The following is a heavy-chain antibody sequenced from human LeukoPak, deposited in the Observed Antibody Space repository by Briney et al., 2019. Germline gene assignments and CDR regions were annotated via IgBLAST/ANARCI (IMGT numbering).Heavy chain of an antibody. CDR1: GFTVSSNY. V-gene: IGHV3-53*01. Sequence: PGGSLRLSCADSGFTVSSNYMSWLRQAPGKGLEWVSVIYSGGSTYYADSVKGRFTISRDNSKNTLYLQMNSLRAWATSVYYCARGYSSSWVFDYWGQGTLVTVSS. D-gene: IGHD6-13*01. CDR2: IYSGGST. CDR3: ARGYSSSWVFDY. J-gene: IGHJ4*02.